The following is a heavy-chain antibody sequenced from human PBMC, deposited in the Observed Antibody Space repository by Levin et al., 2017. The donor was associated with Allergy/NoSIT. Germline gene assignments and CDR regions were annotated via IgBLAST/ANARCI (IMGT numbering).Heavy chain of an antibody. D-gene: IGHD4-23*01. CDR3: ARRDSDGSNPFDY. Sequence: GESLKISCQASGYSFTSYWFGWVRQRPGKGLEWMGLIFPSDSDTRVSPSFQGQIIMSVDKSISTAYLQWSSLKASDSAMYYCARRDSDGSNPFDYWGQGTLVTVSS. V-gene: IGHV5-51*01. J-gene: IGHJ4*02. CDR2: IFPSDSDT. CDR1: GYSFTSYW.